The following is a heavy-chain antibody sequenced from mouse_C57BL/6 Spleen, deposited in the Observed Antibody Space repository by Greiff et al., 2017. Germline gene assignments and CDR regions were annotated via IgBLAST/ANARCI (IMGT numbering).Heavy chain of an antibody. Sequence: QVQLQQSGPELVKPGASVKISCKASGYAFSSSWMNWVKQRPGKGLEWIGRIYPGDGDTNYNGKFKGKATLTADKSSSTAYLLLSSLTSEDSAVYFCAKGFDYWGQGTTLTVSS. J-gene: IGHJ2*01. CDR1: GYAFSSSW. V-gene: IGHV1-82*01. CDR2: IYPGDGDT. CDR3: AKGFDY.